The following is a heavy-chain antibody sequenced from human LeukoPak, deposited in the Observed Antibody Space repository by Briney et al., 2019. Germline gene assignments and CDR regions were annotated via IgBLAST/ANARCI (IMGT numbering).Heavy chain of an antibody. CDR3: ARDLQDYDILTGRIFYYYYMDV. CDR1: GFTFSDYY. Sequence: GGSLRLSCAASGFTFSDYYMSWIRQAPGKGLEWVSYISSSGSTIYYADSVKGRFTIPRDNAKNSLYLQMNSLRAEDTAVYYCARDLQDYDILTGRIFYYYYMDVWGKGTTVTISS. D-gene: IGHD3-9*01. J-gene: IGHJ6*03. CDR2: ISSSGSTI. V-gene: IGHV3-11*04.